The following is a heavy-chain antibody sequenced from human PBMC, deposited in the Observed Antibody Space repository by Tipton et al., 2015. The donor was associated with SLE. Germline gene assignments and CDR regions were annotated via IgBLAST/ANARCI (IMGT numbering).Heavy chain of an antibody. CDR2: IIPIFGTA. Sequence: QSGAEVKKPGSSVKVSCKASGGIFSNDGFSWVRQAPGQGLEWMGGIIPIFGTATYSEMFQGRVMITADKSTSTVYMEVNSLRFEDTAVYYCARRRRDGYNFDYCYGLDVWGQGPTVTVSS. V-gene: IGHV1-69*06. CDR1: GGIFSNDG. J-gene: IGHJ6*02. CDR3: ARRRRDGYNFDYCYGLDV. D-gene: IGHD5-24*01.